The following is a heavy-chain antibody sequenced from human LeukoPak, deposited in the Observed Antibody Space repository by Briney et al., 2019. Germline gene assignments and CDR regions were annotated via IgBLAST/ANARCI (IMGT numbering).Heavy chain of an antibody. Sequence: PGGSLRLSCAASGFTFSSYAMRWVRQAPGKGLEWVSAISGSGGSTYYADSVKGRFAISRDNSKNTLYLQMNSLRAEDTAVYYCAKDTQPTVTYYYDSSGFGDFDYWGQGTLVTVSS. V-gene: IGHV3-23*01. CDR1: GFTFSSYA. D-gene: IGHD3-22*01. J-gene: IGHJ4*02. CDR2: ISGSGGST. CDR3: AKDTQPTVTYYYDSSGFGDFDY.